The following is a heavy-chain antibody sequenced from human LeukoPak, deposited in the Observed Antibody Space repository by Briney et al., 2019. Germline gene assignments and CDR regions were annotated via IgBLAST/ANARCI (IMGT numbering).Heavy chain of an antibody. J-gene: IGHJ3*02. CDR2: INPNSGGT. V-gene: IGHV1-2*02. CDR3: ARGPTYYYDSSGYSDAFDI. CDR1: GYTFTCYY. D-gene: IGHD3-22*01. Sequence: ASVKVSCNASGYTFTCYYIHWVRQAPGQGLEWMGWINPNSGGTNYAQKYQGRVTMTRDTSISTDYMELSRLRSDDTAVYYCARGPTYYYDSSGYSDAFDIWGQGTMVTVSS.